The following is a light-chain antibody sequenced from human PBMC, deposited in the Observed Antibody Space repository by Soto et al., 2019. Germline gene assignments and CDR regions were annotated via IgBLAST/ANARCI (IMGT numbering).Light chain of an antibody. CDR1: QSISSW. J-gene: IGKJ1*01. CDR2: DAS. V-gene: IGKV1-5*01. CDR3: QQYNYFWA. Sequence: DIQMTQSPSTLSASVGDRVTITCRASQSISSWLAWYQQKPGKAPKLLIYDASNLESGVPSRSSGGGSGTEFSLTISSLQPDDFATYYCQQYNYFWAFGQGTKVDIK.